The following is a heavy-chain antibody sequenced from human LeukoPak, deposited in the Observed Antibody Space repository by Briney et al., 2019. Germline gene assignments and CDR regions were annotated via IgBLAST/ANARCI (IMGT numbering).Heavy chain of an antibody. CDR2: IYISGNT. CDR3: AREIYGSGSYYFDY. CDR1: GGSISSYD. V-gene: IGHV4-4*07. J-gene: IGHJ4*02. Sequence: SETLSLTCTVSGGSISSYDWSWIRQPAGKRLEWIGRIYISGNTYYNSSLKSRVTMSVDTSKNQLSLKLSSVSAADTAVYYCAREIYGSGSYYFDYWGQGTPVTVSS. D-gene: IGHD3-10*01.